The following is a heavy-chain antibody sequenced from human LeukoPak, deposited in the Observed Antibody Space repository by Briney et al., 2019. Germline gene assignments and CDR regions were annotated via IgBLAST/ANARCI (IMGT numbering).Heavy chain of an antibody. CDR1: GFTFSSYE. CDR2: ISSSGSTI. V-gene: IGHV3-48*03. Sequence: PGGSLILSCAASGFTFSSYEMNWVRQAPGKGLEWVSYISSSGSTIFYADSVKGRFSISRDNAKNSLYLQMNSLRAEDTAVYYCARVYRASSVYFDYWGQGTLVTVSS. D-gene: IGHD5-12*01. CDR3: ARVYRASSVYFDY. J-gene: IGHJ4*02.